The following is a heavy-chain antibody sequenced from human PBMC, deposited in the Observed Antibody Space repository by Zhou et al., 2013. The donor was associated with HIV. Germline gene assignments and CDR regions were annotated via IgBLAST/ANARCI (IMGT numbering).Heavy chain of an antibody. CDR1: GGTFSDYA. Sequence: QVQLVQSGAEVKKPGSSVKVSCKTSGGTFSDYAFSWVRDAPGQGLEWVGGIIPTFGPGYYAHNFQGRVAISADETTSTAYMELNSLTSDDTAVYYCARGRAHCKNGICYTVANWYFDLWAVAPWSLSPQ. J-gene: IGHJ2*01. CDR2: IIPTFGPG. D-gene: IGHD2-8*01. CDR3: ARGRAHCKNGICYTVANWYFDL. V-gene: IGHV1-69*12.